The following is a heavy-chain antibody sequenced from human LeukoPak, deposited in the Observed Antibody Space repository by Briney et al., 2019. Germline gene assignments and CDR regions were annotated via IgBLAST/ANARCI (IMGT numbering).Heavy chain of an antibody. Sequence: PSETLSLTCTVSGGSISSSSYYWGWIRQPPGKGLEWIGSIYYSGSAYYSPSLKSRVTISVDTSKNQFSLKLSSVTAADTAVYYCARGAVSNTLSWFDPWGQGTLVTVSS. J-gene: IGHJ5*02. V-gene: IGHV4-39*01. CDR3: ARGAVSNTLSWFDP. D-gene: IGHD2-2*02. CDR2: IYYSGSA. CDR1: GGSISSSSYY.